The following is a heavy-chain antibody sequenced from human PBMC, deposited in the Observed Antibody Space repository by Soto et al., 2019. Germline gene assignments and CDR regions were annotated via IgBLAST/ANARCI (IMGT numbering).Heavy chain of an antibody. D-gene: IGHD3-10*01. J-gene: IGHJ4*02. CDR1: GFTFSNYA. CDR3: AKGSAFECKGAICYPFDH. CDR2: VIGSGVNV. V-gene: IGHV3-23*01. Sequence: LRLSCTASGFTFSNYAINWVRLAPGKRLEWVSSVIGSGVNVFYADSVKGRFTISRDNSKNTVYLEMNSLRADDTAEYFCAKGSAFECKGAICYPFDHWGRGTLVTVSS.